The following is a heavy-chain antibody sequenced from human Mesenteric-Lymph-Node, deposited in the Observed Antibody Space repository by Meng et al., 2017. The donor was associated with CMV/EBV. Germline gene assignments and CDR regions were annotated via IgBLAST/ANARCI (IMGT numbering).Heavy chain of an antibody. J-gene: IGHJ4*02. D-gene: IGHD3-3*01. CDR2: ISVYRPNR. Sequence: ASVKVSCKASGYTFTSYGISWVRQAPGQGLEWLGWISVYRPNRNYSEKVHDRVTLTTDTSTTTAYMELRSLSSDDTGIYYCPRGDFFSTSREGYFDYWGQGTVVTVSS. CDR1: GYTFTSYG. CDR3: PRGDFFSTSREGYFDY. V-gene: IGHV1-18*01.